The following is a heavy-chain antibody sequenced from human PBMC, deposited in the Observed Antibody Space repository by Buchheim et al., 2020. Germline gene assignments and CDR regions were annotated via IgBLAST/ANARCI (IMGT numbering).Heavy chain of an antibody. Sequence: QVQLVQSGAEVKKPGSSVKVSCKASGGTFSSYAISWVRQAPGQGLEWMGGIIPIFGTANYAQKLQDRVTITADESTNTAHMELSSLRSEDTAVYYCGAGYCSSTSCYGGYYYYGMDVWGQGTT. D-gene: IGHD2-2*01. CDR3: GAGYCSSTSCYGGYYYYGMDV. J-gene: IGHJ6*02. CDR1: GGTFSSYA. V-gene: IGHV1-69*01. CDR2: IIPIFGTA.